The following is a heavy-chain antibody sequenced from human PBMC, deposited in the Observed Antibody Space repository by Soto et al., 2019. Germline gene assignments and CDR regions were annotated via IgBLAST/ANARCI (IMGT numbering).Heavy chain of an antibody. CDR2: VAASGGTT. CDR1: GVTFSRYA. Sequence: EVQLLESGGGSVRPGESLRLSCEASGVTFSRYAMSWVRQAPGRGLEWVSGVAASGGTTYYADSVEGRFTIFRDNSRNTLYLQMNSLRAEDTAVYYCAKDRSGSRPYYFDYWGQGTLVTVST. V-gene: IGHV3-23*01. J-gene: IGHJ4*02. CDR3: AKDRSGSRPYYFDY. D-gene: IGHD1-26*01.